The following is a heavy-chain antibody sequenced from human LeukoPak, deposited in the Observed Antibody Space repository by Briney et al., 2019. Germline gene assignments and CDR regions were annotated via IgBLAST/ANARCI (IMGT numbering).Heavy chain of an antibody. CDR1: GFTFNNYN. CDR3: ARDPYSGNYGNYYYYYMDV. Sequence: WGSLRLSCATSGFTFNNYNMSWVRQAPGRALEWVSSITSSGTYIFYVDSVKGRFTISRDNAKNSLYLQMNSLGPEDTAVYYCARDPYSGNYGNYYYYYMDVWGKGTTVTLSS. J-gene: IGHJ6*03. CDR2: ITSSGTYI. D-gene: IGHD1-26*01. V-gene: IGHV3-21*01.